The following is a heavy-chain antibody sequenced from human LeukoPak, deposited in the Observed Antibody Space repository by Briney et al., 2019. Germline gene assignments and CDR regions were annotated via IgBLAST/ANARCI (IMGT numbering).Heavy chain of an antibody. CDR2: ISSSGSTI. Sequence: GSLRLSCAASGFTFSSYEMNWVRQAPGKGLEWVSYISSSGSTIYYADSVKGRFTISRDNAKNSPYLQMNSLRAEDTAVYYCARDDIVATISQVPYGMDVWGKGTTVTVSS. D-gene: IGHD5-12*01. J-gene: IGHJ6*04. V-gene: IGHV3-48*03. CDR1: GFTFSSYE. CDR3: ARDDIVATISQVPYGMDV.